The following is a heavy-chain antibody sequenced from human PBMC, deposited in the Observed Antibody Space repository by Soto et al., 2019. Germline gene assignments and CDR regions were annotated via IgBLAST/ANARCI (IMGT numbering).Heavy chain of an antibody. CDR1: GFTFSSYG. CDR3: ARGVSYESSGYLDY. Sequence: QVQLVEPGRGVVQPGRSLRLSCAASGFTFSSYGMHWVRQAPGKGLEWLAIISYDGSHKYYADSVKGRFTISRDNSKNTLYQQKNSLRAEDTAVYYCARGVSYESSGYLDYWGQGPLVTVSS. D-gene: IGHD3-22*01. V-gene: IGHV3-30*03. J-gene: IGHJ4*02. CDR2: ISYDGSHK.